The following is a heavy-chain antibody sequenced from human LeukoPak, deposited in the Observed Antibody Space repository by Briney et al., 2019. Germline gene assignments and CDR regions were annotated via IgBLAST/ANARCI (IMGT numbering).Heavy chain of an antibody. CDR3: ARERREQLLPPYTRSVTYFDY. CDR2: ITYSGST. CDR1: GGSITSNSDY. J-gene: IGHJ4*02. D-gene: IGHD2-2*01. V-gene: IGHV4-39*07. Sequence: SETLSITCTVSGGSITSNSDYWGWIRQPPGKGLERIGSITYSGSTYYNPSLKRRVTISIDTSKNQFSLKLSSVTAADTAVYYCARERREQLLPPYTRSVTYFDYWGQGTLVTVSS.